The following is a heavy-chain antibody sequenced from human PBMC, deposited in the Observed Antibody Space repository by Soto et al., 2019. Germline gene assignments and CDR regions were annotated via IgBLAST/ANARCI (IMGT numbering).Heavy chain of an antibody. J-gene: IGHJ6*02. CDR1: GGTFSSYA. CDR3: ARDELNILTGPHSSYYYYGMDV. D-gene: IGHD3-9*01. CDR2: IIPIFGTA. V-gene: IGHV1-69*13. Sequence: ASVKVSCKASGGTFSSYAISWVRQAPGQGLEWMGGIIPIFGTANYAQKFQGRVTITADESTSTAYMELNSLRAEDTAVYYCARDELNILTGPHSSYYYYGMDVWGQGTTVTVSS.